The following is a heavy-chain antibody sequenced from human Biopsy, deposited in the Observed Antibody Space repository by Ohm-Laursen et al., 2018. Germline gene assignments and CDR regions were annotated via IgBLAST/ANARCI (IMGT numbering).Heavy chain of an antibody. CDR1: GGSVNSYS. V-gene: IGHV4-59*02. CDR3: ARGTGRYYVYGAFDI. CDR2: IYYSGSI. D-gene: IGHD1-26*01. Sequence: SDTLSLTCTVSGGSVNSYSWSWIRQPPGKGLEWIGYIYYSGSINYNPSLKGRVTISLDTSKNQFSLNLRSVTAADTAVYYCARGTGRYYVYGAFDIWGQGTVVTVSS. J-gene: IGHJ3*02.